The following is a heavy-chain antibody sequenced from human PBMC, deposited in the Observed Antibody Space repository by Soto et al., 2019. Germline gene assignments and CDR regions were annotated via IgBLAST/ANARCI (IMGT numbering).Heavy chain of an antibody. CDR3: AKLSMKRSWAVSFDS. V-gene: IGHV3-30*18. D-gene: IGHD1-26*01. CDR1: GFTFSDYG. Sequence: QVQLVESGGDVVQPGRSLRLSCEASGFTFSDYGMHWVRQAPGKGLEWVTDISHDGSGIYYAESVKGRFTISRDNSKKTVHLQMNNLRPDDTAVYYCAKLSMKRSWAVSFDSWGLGTLVTVSS. J-gene: IGHJ4*02. CDR2: ISHDGSGI.